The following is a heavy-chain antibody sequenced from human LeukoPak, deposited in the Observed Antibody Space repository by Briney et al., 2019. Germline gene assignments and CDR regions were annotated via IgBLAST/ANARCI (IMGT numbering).Heavy chain of an antibody. J-gene: IGHJ5*02. CDR3: ARGRYCSGGSCYLDWFDP. CDR2: IYYSGST. D-gene: IGHD2-15*01. Sequence: GSLRLSCAVSGFTFSSYSMNWVRQAPGKGLEWIGSIYYSGSTNYNPSLKSRVTISVDTSKNQFSLKLSSVTAADTAVYYCARGRYCSGGSCYLDWFDPWGQGTLVTVSS. V-gene: IGHV4-34*01. CDR1: GFTFSSYS.